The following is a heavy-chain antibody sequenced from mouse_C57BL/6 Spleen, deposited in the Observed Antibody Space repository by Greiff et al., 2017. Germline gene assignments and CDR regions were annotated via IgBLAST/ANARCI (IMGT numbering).Heavy chain of an antibody. Sequence: DVKLQESGPGLVKPSQSLSLTCSVTGYSITSGYYWNWIRQFPGNKLEWMGYISYDGSNNYNPSLKNRISITRDTSKNQFFLKLNSVTTEDTATYYCARDPDGYYTWFAYWGQGTLVTVSA. V-gene: IGHV3-6*01. D-gene: IGHD2-3*01. CDR3: ARDPDGYYTWFAY. CDR2: ISYDGSN. J-gene: IGHJ3*01. CDR1: GYSITSGYY.